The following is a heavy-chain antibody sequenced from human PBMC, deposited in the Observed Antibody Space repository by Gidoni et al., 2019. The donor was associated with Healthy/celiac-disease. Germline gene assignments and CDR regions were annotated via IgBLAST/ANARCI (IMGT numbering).Heavy chain of an antibody. CDR3: ARTRTTVTSYYFDY. V-gene: IGHV3-21*01. CDR1: GFTFSSYS. D-gene: IGHD4-17*01. Sequence: EVQLVESGGGLVKPGGSLRLSCAASGFTFSSYSMNWVRQAPGKGLEWVSSISSSSSYIYYADSVKGRFTISRDNAKNSLYLQMNSLRAEDTAVYYCARTRTTVTSYYFDYWGQGTLVTVSS. J-gene: IGHJ4*02. CDR2: ISSSSSYI.